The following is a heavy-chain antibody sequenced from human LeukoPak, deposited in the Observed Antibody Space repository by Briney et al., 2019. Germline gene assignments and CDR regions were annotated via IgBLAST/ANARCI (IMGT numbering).Heavy chain of an antibody. Sequence: SVKVSCKASGGTFISYAISWVRQAPGQGLEWMGGIIPIFGTANYAQKFQGRVTITADESTSTAYMELSSLRSEDTAMYYCASSLSMVRGVIGYWGQGTLVTVSS. CDR1: GGTFISYA. CDR3: ASSLSMVRGVIGY. V-gene: IGHV1-69*13. CDR2: IIPIFGTA. D-gene: IGHD3-10*01. J-gene: IGHJ4*02.